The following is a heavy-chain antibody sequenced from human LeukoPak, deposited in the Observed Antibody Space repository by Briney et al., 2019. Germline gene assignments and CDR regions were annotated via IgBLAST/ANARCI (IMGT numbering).Heavy chain of an antibody. CDR3: ARAIGSSWGKVDY. V-gene: IGHV3-23*01. D-gene: IGHD6-13*01. CDR2: ISGSVGTT. CDR1: GFTFSSYA. J-gene: IGHJ4*02. Sequence: GGSLRLSCAASGFTFSSYAMSWARQAPGKGLEWVSGISGSVGTTYYADSVKGRFTISRDNSKNTVYLEMNSLRSEDTAVYYCARAIGSSWGKVDYWGQGTLVTVSS.